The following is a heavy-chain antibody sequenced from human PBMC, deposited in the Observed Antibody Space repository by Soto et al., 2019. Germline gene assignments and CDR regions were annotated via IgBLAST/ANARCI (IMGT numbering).Heavy chain of an antibody. Sequence: LSLTCTVSGGSISSSSYYWGWIRQPPGKGLEWIGSIYYSGSTYYNPSLKSRVTISVDTSKNQFSLKLSSVTAADTAVYYCARQGGIPIFGVVIMSWFDPWGRGTLVTVSS. CDR3: ARQGGIPIFGVVIMSWFDP. D-gene: IGHD3-3*01. V-gene: IGHV4-39*01. CDR2: IYYSGST. CDR1: GGSISSSSYY. J-gene: IGHJ5*02.